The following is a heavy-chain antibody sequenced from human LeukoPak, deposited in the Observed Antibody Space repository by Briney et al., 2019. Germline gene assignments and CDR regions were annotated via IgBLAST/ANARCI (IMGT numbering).Heavy chain of an antibody. Sequence: PGGSLRLSCAASGFTFSSYWMHWVRQAPGKGLVWVSRINTDGSSTSYADSVKGRFTISRDNSKNTLYLQMNSLRAEDTAVYYCAKDLAKYSSGWPNWFDPWGQGTLVTVSS. J-gene: IGHJ5*02. D-gene: IGHD6-19*01. CDR1: GFTFSSYW. CDR3: AKDLAKYSSGWPNWFDP. V-gene: IGHV3-74*01. CDR2: INTDGSST.